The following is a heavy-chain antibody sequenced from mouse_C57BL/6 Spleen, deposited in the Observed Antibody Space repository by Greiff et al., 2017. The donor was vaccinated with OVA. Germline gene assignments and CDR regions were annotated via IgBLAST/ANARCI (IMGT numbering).Heavy chain of an antibody. J-gene: IGHJ4*01. V-gene: IGHV1-43*01. CDR1: GYSFTGYY. Sequence: EVQVVESGPELVKPGASVKISCKASGYSFTGYYMHWVKQSSEKSLEWIGEINPSTGGTSYNQKFKGKATLTVDKSSSTAYMQLKSLTSEDSAVYYCARNGGSSSFYYAMDYWGQGTSVTVSS. CDR3: ARNGGSSSFYYAMDY. CDR2: INPSTGGT. D-gene: IGHD1-1*01.